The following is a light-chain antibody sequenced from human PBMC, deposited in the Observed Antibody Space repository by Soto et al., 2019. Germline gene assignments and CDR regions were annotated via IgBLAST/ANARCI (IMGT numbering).Light chain of an antibody. J-gene: IGKJ1*01. Sequence: EIVLTQSPGTLSLSPGDRATLSCRASQSVSSRYLALYQQKPGQAPRLLISGASTRATGIPDRFSGSGSGTDFTLTISRLEPEDFAVYYCQQYGNSRWTFDQGTKVEIK. CDR1: QSVSSRY. CDR3: QQYGNSRWT. V-gene: IGKV3-20*01. CDR2: GAS.